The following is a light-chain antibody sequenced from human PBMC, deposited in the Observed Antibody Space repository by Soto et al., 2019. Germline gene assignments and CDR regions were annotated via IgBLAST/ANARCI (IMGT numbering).Light chain of an antibody. V-gene: IGKV1-39*01. Sequence: DVQMTQSPSSLSASVGDRVTITCRASQRIRTSLNWYQQKPGKAPKFLIYDASSLQSEVPSRCSGSGSGTDFTLTISNLQPEDFATYYGQQSYSVPPTFGQGTKLEI. CDR1: QRIRTS. J-gene: IGKJ2*01. CDR3: QQSYSVPPT. CDR2: DAS.